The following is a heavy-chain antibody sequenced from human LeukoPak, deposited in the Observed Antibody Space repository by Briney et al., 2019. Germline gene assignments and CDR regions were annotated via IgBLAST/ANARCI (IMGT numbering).Heavy chain of an antibody. CDR2: IYYSGST. CDR3: ARGTSGYYYYYYMDV. V-gene: IGHV4-39*07. CDR1: GGSISSSSYY. Sequence: PSETLSLTCTVSGGSISSSSYYWGWIRQPPGKGLEWIGGIYYSGSTYYNPSLKSRVTISVDTSKNQFSLKLSSVTAADTAVYYCARGTSGYYYYYYMDVWGKGTTVTVSS. D-gene: IGHD2-2*01. J-gene: IGHJ6*03.